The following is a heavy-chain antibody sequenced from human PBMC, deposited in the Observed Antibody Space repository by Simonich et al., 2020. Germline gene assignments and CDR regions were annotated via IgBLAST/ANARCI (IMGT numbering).Heavy chain of an antibody. V-gene: IGHV3-30*18. J-gene: IGHJ6*02. Sequence: QVQLVESGGGVVQPGRSLRLSCAASGFTFSSYGMHWVRQAPGKGVEGMADIWNKGSNKYYADSVKGRFTISRDNSKNTLYLQMNSLRAEDTAMYYCAKESTVSRWDYYYGMDVWGQGTTVTVSS. CDR3: AKESTVSRWDYYYGMDV. CDR1: GFTFSSYG. D-gene: IGHD4-17*01. CDR2: IWNKGSNK.